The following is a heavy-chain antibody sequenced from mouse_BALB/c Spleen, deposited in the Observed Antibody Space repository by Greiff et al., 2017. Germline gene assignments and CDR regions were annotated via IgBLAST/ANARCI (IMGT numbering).Heavy chain of an antibody. CDR2: ISSGGSYT. D-gene: IGHD1-1*01. Sequence: EVQVVESGGGLVKPGGSLKLSCAASGFTFSSYAMSWVRQTPEKRLEWVATISSGGSYTYYPDSVKGRFTISRDNAKNTLYLQMSSLRSEDTAMYYCARHRDYYGSSLYWYFDVWGAGTTVTVSS. J-gene: IGHJ1*01. CDR1: GFTFSSYA. V-gene: IGHV5-9-3*01. CDR3: ARHRDYYGSSLYWYFDV.